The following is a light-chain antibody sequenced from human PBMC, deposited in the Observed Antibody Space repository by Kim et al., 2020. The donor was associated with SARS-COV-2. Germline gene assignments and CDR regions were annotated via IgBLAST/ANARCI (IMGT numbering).Light chain of an antibody. CDR2: QDN. CDR1: KLGDKY. J-gene: IGLJ2*01. Sequence: VSPGQTASITCSGDKLGDKYACWYQQKPGQSPVLVIYQDNKRPSGIPERFSGSNAGNTATLTISGTQAMDEADYYCQAWDSSTAVFGGGTQLTVL. V-gene: IGLV3-1*01. CDR3: QAWDSSTAV.